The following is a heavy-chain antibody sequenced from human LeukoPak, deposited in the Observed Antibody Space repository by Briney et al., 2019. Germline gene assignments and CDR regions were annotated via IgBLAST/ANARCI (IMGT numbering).Heavy chain of an antibody. J-gene: IGHJ4*02. V-gene: IGHV4-34*01. CDR3: ARSSGTGTFSY. D-gene: IGHD6-25*01. CDR2: VYYGRSP. CDR1: GGSFSGYY. Sequence: SETLSLTCAVYGGSFSGYYWSWIRQPPGKGLEWIGSVYYGRSPYFNPSLESRATISVDTSENHFSLKMSSVTAADTAVYYCARSSGTGTFSYWGQGTLVTVSS.